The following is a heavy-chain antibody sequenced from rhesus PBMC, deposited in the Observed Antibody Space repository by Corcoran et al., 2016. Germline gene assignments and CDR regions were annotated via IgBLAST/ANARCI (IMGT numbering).Heavy chain of an antibody. CDR2: IYGGSIST. CDR3: SRRSLSGYSYFDY. Sequence: QLQLQESGPGLVKPSETLSVTCAVSGGPCRSASGRWVRQAPGKGLEWIGYIYGGSISTNYNPSLKRRVTLSVDTSRNQVSLKLSSVTAADTAIYYCSRRSLSGYSYFDYWGQGVLVTVSS. D-gene: IGHD5-24*01. J-gene: IGHJ4*01. V-gene: IGHV4-169*01. CDR1: GGPCRSAS.